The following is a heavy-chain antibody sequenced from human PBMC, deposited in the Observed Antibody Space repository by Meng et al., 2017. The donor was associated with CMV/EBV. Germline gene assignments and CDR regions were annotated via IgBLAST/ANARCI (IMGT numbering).Heavy chain of an antibody. V-gene: IGHV4-39*07. CDR1: GGSISSSSYY. Sequence: SETLSLTCTVSGGSISSSSYYWGWIRQPPGKGLEWIGSIYYSGSTYYNPSLKSRVTISVDTSKNQFSLKLSSVTAADTAEYYCARTNGPWTAMADYWGQGTLVTVSS. D-gene: IGHD5-18*01. CDR3: ARTNGPWTAMADY. J-gene: IGHJ4*02. CDR2: IYYSGST.